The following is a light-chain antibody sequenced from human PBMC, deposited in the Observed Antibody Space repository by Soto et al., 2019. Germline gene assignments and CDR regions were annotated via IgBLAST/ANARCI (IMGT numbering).Light chain of an antibody. J-gene: IGKJ1*01. V-gene: IGKV3-15*01. CDR1: QSVSSN. CDR3: QQYNNWPRT. Sequence: EIGVRQSPPTLSVVPGERATPPSGPSQSVSSNLAWYQQKPGQAPRLLIYGASTRATGIPARFSGSGSGTEFTLTISSLQSEDFAVYYCQQYNNWPRTFGQGTKVDIK. CDR2: GAS.